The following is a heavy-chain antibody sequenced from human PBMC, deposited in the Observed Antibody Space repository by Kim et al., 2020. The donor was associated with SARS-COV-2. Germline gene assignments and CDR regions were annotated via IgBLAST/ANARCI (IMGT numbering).Heavy chain of an antibody. J-gene: IGHJ4*02. V-gene: IGHV3-11*01. CDR1: GFTFSDYY. CDR3: ARDLGDYYDSSGAFDY. Sequence: GGSLRLSCAASGFTFSDYYMSWIRQAPGKGLEWVSYISSSGSTIYYADSVKGRFTICRDNAKNSLYLQMNSLRAEDTAVYYCARDLGDYYDSSGAFDYWGQGTLVTVSS. CDR2: ISSSGSTI. D-gene: IGHD3-22*01.